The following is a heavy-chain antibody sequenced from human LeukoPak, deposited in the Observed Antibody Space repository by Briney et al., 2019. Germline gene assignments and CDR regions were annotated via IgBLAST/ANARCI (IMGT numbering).Heavy chain of an antibody. CDR1: GYRFTTYW. CDR2: IYPGDSDT. D-gene: IGHD3-9*01. CDR3: ARHSIDGDWFDT. J-gene: IGHJ5*02. Sequence: WGSLKISFKGSGYRFTTYWIGWVRQMPGKGLEWVGIIYPGDSDTRYSPSFQGQVTISADKSISTAYLQWSSLKASDTAMYYCARHSIDGDWFDTWGQGTLVTVSS. V-gene: IGHV5-51*01.